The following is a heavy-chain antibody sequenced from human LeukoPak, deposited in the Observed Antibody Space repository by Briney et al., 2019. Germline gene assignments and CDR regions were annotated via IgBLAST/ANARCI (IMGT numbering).Heavy chain of an antibody. CDR2: ISYDGSNK. V-gene: IGHV3-30-3*01. Sequence: PGGSLRLSCAASGFTFSDYYMSWIRQAPGKGLEWVAVISYDGSNKYYADSVKGRFTISRDNSKNTLYLQMNSLRAEDTAVYYCARDFYDFWSGPLRQSYYYHGMDVWGQGTTVTVSS. D-gene: IGHD3-3*01. CDR1: GFTFSDYY. J-gene: IGHJ6*02. CDR3: ARDFYDFWSGPLRQSYYYHGMDV.